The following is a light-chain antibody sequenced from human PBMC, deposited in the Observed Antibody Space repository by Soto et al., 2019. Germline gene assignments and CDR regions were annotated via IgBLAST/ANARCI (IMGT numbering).Light chain of an antibody. CDR2: DVS. CDR3: SSYTSSSTLPSYV. J-gene: IGLJ1*01. V-gene: IGLV2-14*01. CDR1: SSDVGGYNY. Sequence: QSALTQPASVSGSPGQSITLSCTGTSSDVGGYNYVSWYQQHPGKAPKLMIYDVSNRPSGVSNRFSGSKSGNTASLTISGLQAEDEADYYCSSYTSSSTLPSYVFGTGTKLTVL.